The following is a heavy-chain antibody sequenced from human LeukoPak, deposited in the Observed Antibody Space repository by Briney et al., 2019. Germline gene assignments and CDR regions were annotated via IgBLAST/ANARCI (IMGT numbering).Heavy chain of an antibody. Sequence: SETLSLTCSVSAYSVSSGFFWGWIRQPPGKGLEWIGSIYHSGNTYYNPSLKSRVTISVDTSKNQFSLRLTSVTAADTAVYYCVRYGSGTYSTPCNYWGQGTLVTVSS. D-gene: IGHD3-10*01. V-gene: IGHV4-38-2*02. J-gene: IGHJ4*02. CDR2: IYHSGNT. CDR1: AYSVSSGFF. CDR3: VRYGSGTYSTPCNY.